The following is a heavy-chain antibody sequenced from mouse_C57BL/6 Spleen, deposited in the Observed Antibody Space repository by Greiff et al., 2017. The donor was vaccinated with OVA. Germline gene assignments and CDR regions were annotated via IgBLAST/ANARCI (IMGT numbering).Heavy chain of an antibody. Sequence: EVQLQQSGPELVKPGASVKISCKASGYTFTDYYMNWVKQSHGKSLEWIGDINPNNGGTSYNQKFKGKATLTVDKSSSTAYMELRSLTSEDSAVYYCARGLDSSGYVGFAYWGQGTLVTVSA. CDR3: ARGLDSSGYVGFAY. CDR1: GYTFTDYY. V-gene: IGHV1-26*01. CDR2: INPNNGGT. J-gene: IGHJ3*01. D-gene: IGHD3-2*02.